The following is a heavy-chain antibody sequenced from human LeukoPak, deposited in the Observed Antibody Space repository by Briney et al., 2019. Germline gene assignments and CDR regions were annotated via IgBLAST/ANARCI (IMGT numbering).Heavy chain of an antibody. CDR2: INHSGST. J-gene: IGHJ4*02. V-gene: IGHV4-34*01. CDR1: GGSFSGYY. Sequence: SETLSLTCAVYGGSFSGYYWSWIRQPPGKGLEWIGEINHSGSTNYNPSLKSRVTISVDTSKNQFSLKLSSVTAADTAVYYCARHVADSGYVYYFDYWGQGTLVTVSS. CDR3: ARHVADSGYVYYFDY. D-gene: IGHD5-12*01.